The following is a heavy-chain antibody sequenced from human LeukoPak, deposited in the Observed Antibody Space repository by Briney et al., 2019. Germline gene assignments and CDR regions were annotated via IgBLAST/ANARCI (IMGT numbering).Heavy chain of an antibody. V-gene: IGHV3-30*04. Sequence: GGSLRLSCAASGFAFSSFAMHWVRQAPGKGLEWVSLISYDGITEDYSDSVKGRFTISRDNFKNTLFLQMNSLRAEDTALYYCARDRGGIGYYMDVWGKGTTVTVSS. J-gene: IGHJ6*03. CDR2: ISYDGITE. CDR1: GFAFSSFA. CDR3: ARDRGGIGYYMDV. D-gene: IGHD3-16*02.